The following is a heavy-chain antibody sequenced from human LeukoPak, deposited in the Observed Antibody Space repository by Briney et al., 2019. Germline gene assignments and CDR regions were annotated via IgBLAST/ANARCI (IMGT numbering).Heavy chain of an antibody. CDR3: ARCGTVHYMDV. CDR2: ISPYTGDT. J-gene: IGHJ6*03. D-gene: IGHD2-21*01. CDR1: GYSFVDYP. V-gene: IGHV1-18*01. Sequence: ASVKVSCKPSGYSFVDYPMSWVRQAPGQGLEWMGWISPYTGDTNIAENLQGRVTLTTDTSMSTAYMELRSLTSDATAIYYCARCGTVHYMDVWGTGTTVTVSS.